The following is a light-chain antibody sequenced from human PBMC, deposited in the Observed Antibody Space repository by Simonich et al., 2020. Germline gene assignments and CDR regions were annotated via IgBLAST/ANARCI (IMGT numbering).Light chain of an antibody. CDR3: SSYTSSSTVV. CDR2: AVS. CDR1: SSDVVCYNY. J-gene: IGLJ2*01. Sequence: PSLTQPASVSGSPGKSLTISCTGTSSDVVCYNYFSWYQQHPGKAPKLMIYAVSNRPSGVSNRVSGSKSGNTDSLTSSGLQAEDEADYYCSSYTSSSTVVFGGGTKLTVL. V-gene: IGLV2-14*03.